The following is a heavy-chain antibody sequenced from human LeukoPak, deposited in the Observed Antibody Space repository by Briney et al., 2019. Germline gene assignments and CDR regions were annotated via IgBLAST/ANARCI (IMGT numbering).Heavy chain of an antibody. J-gene: IGHJ4*02. D-gene: IGHD1-26*01. Sequence: SVKVSCKASGGTLSSYAISWVRQAPGQGLEWMGGIIPIFGTANYAQKFQGRVTITTDESTSTAYMELSSLRSEDTAVYYCARGAVGALSGAYPGEYYFDYWGQGTLVTVSS. CDR2: IIPIFGTA. CDR3: ARGAVGALSGAYPGEYYFDY. V-gene: IGHV1-69*05. CDR1: GGTLSSYA.